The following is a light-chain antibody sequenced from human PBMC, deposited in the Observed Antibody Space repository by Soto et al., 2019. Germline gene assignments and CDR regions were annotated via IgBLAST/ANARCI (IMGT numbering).Light chain of an antibody. Sequence: EIFLTQSPDTLSLSPGERATLSCRARQSVTKYIAWYQQRPGQAPRLLIYDASNRATGVPARFSGSGSGTDFTLTISDLEPADFGLYYCQQRLNWPPGFGQGTKVEIK. J-gene: IGKJ1*01. CDR2: DAS. V-gene: IGKV3-11*01. CDR3: QQRLNWPPG. CDR1: QSVTKY.